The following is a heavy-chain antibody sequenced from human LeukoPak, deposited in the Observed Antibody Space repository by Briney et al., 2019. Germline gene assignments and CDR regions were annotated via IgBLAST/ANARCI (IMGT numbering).Heavy chain of an antibody. V-gene: IGHV1-2*06. J-gene: IGHJ4*02. Sequence: ASVKVSCKASGYTFTGYYMHWVRQAPGQGLEWMGRINPNSGGTNYAQKFQGRVTMTRDTSISTAHMELSRLRSDDTAVYYCATAAAGTGFDYWGQGTLVTVSS. CDR2: INPNSGGT. D-gene: IGHD6-13*01. CDR1: GYTFTGYY. CDR3: ATAAAGTGFDY.